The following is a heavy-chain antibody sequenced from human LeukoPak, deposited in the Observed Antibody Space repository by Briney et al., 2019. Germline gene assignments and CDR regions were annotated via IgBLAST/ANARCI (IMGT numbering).Heavy chain of an antibody. CDR2: LYYSVGT. V-gene: IGHV4-59*12. CDR3: ARGGDRSGYYYSY. CDR1: GGSITSYY. D-gene: IGHD3-22*01. Sequence: PSETLSLTCTVSGGSITSYYWSCIRQPPGKGLEWIGYLYYSVGTNYNPSLKSRATISGDTSKNQFSLRLTSVTAADTAVYYCARGGDRSGYYYSYWGQGTLVTVSS. J-gene: IGHJ4*02.